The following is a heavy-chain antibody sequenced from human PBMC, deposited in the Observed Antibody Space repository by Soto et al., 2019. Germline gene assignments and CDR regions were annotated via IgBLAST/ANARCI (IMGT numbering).Heavy chain of an antibody. D-gene: IGHD3-10*01. CDR2: IKRDGTVK. Sequence: EVQLVESGGGLVQPGGSLRLSCVASGFTFSDYYMTWDRQDPGKGLDWVANIKRDGTVKYYVDSVKGRLTISRDNADKSLYLLMNSLRAEDTALYYFARLRGVNDPFDIWGQGTMVNVSA. CDR3: ARLRGVNDPFDI. J-gene: IGHJ3*02. CDR1: GFTFSDYY. V-gene: IGHV3-7*01.